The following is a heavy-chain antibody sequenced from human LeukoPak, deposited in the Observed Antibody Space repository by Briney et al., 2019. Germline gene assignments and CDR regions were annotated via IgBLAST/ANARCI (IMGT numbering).Heavy chain of an antibody. V-gene: IGHV3-30-3*01. CDR2: ISYDGSNK. Sequence: GGSLRLSCAASGFTFSSNVLHWVRQAPGKGLEWVAVISYDGSNKYYADSVKGRFTISRDNSKNTLYLQMNSLRAEDTAVYYCAKDIPVPISGVAITDYGMDVWGQGTTVTVSS. CDR3: AKDIPVPISGVAITDYGMDV. CDR1: GFTFSSNV. D-gene: IGHD3-3*01. J-gene: IGHJ6*02.